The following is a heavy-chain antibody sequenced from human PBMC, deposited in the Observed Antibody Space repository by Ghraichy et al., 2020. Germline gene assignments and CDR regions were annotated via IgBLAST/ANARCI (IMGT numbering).Heavy chain of an antibody. CDR3: ARDPYSSSWYGLRHYYYGRDV. J-gene: IGHJ6*02. D-gene: IGHD6-13*01. Sequence: LSLTCAASGCTFSSYAMHWVCQAPGKVLERKAVISYDGSNKYYADSVKGRFTISRDNSKNTLYLQMNSLRAEDTAVYYCARDPYSSSWYGLRHYYYGRDVWGLVSTVTGS. V-gene: IGHV3-30*01. CDR2: ISYDGSNK. CDR1: GCTFSSYA.